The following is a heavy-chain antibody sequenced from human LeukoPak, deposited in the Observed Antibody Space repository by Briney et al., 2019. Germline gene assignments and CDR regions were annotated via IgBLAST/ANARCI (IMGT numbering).Heavy chain of an antibody. CDR3: AREKIVVVPTAAYYMDV. Sequence: KPSQTLTLTCTVSGGSISSGDYYWSWIRQPPGKGLEWIGYIYYSRSTYYKPSLKSRVTISVDTSKNQFSLKLSSVTAADTAVYYCAREKIVVVPTAAYYMDVWGKGTTVTVSS. CDR2: IYYSRST. D-gene: IGHD2-2*01. V-gene: IGHV4-30-4*08. J-gene: IGHJ6*03. CDR1: GGSISSGDYY.